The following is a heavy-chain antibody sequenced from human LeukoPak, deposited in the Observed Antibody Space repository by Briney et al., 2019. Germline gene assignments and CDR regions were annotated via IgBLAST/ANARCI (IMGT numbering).Heavy chain of an antibody. V-gene: IGHV4-34*01. J-gene: IGHJ5*02. CDR1: GGSLSGYH. CDR2: INHSGST. D-gene: IGHD1-26*01. Sequence: SETLSLTCAAYGGSLSGYHWSWIRQPPGKGLEWIGEINHSGSTKYNPSLKSRVTISVDTSRNQFSLKLNSVTAADTAVYYCARSRIGWFDPWGQGTLVTVSS. CDR3: ARSRIGWFDP.